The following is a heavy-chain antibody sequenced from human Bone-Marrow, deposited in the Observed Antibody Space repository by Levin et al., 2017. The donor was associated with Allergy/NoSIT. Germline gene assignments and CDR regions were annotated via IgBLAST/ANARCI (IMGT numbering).Heavy chain of an antibody. CDR3: ARGVSGWYAGY. Sequence: PSETLSLTCTVSGGSISHYYWSWIRQPPGKGLEWIGYIYYGGSTNYSPSLKSRVTIWVDRSTNQVSLRLTSVSAADTAVYYCARGVSGWYAGYWGQGTLVTVSS. CDR1: GGSISHYY. J-gene: IGHJ4*02. D-gene: IGHD6-19*01. V-gene: IGHV4-59*01. CDR2: IYYGGST.